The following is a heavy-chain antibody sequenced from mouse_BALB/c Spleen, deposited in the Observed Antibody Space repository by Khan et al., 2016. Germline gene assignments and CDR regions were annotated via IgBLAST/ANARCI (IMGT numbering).Heavy chain of an antibody. J-gene: IGHJ3*01. CDR2: ISYSGST. CDR1: GYSITSDYA. Sequence: EVQLQESGPGLVKPSQSLSLTCTVTGYSITSDYAWNWIRQFPGNKLEWMGYISYSGSTSYNPSLKSRISITRDTSKNQFFLRLNSVTTEDTATYYCAEGLGWFAYWGQGTLVTVSA. CDR3: AEGLGWFAY. V-gene: IGHV3-2*02. D-gene: IGHD4-1*01.